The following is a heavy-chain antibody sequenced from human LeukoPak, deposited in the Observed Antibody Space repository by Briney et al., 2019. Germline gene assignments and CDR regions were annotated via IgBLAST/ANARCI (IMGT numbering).Heavy chain of an antibody. V-gene: IGHV4-4*07. D-gene: IGHD6-13*01. CDR3: ARGGRQQLVNL. CDR2: IYTSGST. Sequence: SETLSLTCTVSGGSISSYYCSWIRQSAGKGLEWTGRIYTSGSTNYNPSLESRVTMSVDTSKNQFSLNLSSVTAADTAVYFCARGGRQQLVNLWGQGTLVTVSS. J-gene: IGHJ4*02. CDR1: GGSISSYY.